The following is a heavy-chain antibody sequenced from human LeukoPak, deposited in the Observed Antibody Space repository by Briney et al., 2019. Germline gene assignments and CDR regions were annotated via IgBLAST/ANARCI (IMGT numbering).Heavy chain of an antibody. CDR2: ILYDEKSR. V-gene: IGHV3-30*04. J-gene: IGHJ3*02. D-gene: IGHD3-10*01. Sequence: PGRSLILSCAASGFTFSSFTFHWVRQAPGKGLEWVAVILYDEKSRNYADSVKGRFTISRDNSKNTLYLQMNSLRPDDTDVYYCARESGSGAFDIWGQGTMVTVSS. CDR3: ARESGSGAFDI. CDR1: GFTFSSFT.